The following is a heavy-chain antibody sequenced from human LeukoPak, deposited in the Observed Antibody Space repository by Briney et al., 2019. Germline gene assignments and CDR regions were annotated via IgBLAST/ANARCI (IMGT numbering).Heavy chain of an antibody. D-gene: IGHD3-10*01. V-gene: IGHV3-7*01. J-gene: IGHJ6*03. CDR1: GFTFSSYW. CDR3: ARDLRAMVRGVIDDYYYMDV. Sequence: GGSLRLSCAASGFTFSSYWMSWVRQAPGKGLEWVANFKQDVSEKYYVDSVKGRFTISRDNAKNSLYLQTNSLRAEDTAVYYCARDLRAMVRGVIDDYYYMDVWGKGTTVTISS. CDR2: FKQDVSEK.